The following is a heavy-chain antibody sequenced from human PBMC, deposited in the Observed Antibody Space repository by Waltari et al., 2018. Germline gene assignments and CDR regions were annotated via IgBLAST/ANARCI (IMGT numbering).Heavy chain of an antibody. V-gene: IGHV3-23*01. D-gene: IGHD3-3*01. CDR1: GFTFNTYA. Sequence: EVQLLESGGGLVQPGGSLRPSCAASGFTFNTYAINWVRQAPGKGLEWVSTVSGSGSSIYYADSVKGRFTISRDNSKSTLYLQMSSLRVEDTAVYYCANDGEHWGQGTLVTVSS. CDR3: ANDGEH. J-gene: IGHJ4*02. CDR2: VSGSGSSI.